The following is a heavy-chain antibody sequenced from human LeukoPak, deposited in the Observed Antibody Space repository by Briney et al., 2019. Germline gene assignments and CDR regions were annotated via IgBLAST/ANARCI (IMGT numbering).Heavy chain of an antibody. J-gene: IGHJ4*02. V-gene: IGHV3-11*01. D-gene: IGHD2-21*01. CDR1: GFTFSDYY. Sequence: GGSLRLSCAASGFTFSDYYMSWIRQAPGKGLEWVSYISSSGSTIYYADSVKGRFTISRDNAKNSLYLQMNSLRAEDTAVYYCARRHCDGDCQIDYWGQGTRVTVSS. CDR3: ARRHCDGDCQIDY. CDR2: ISSSGSTI.